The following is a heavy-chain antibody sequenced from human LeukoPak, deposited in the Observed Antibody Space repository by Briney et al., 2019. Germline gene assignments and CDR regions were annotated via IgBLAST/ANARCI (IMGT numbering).Heavy chain of an antibody. CDR2: INPNSGGT. J-gene: IGHJ4*02. Sequence: GASVKVSCKASGYTFTGYYMHWVRQAPGQGLEWMGWINPNSGGTNYAQKFQGRVTMTRDTSISTAYMELSRLRFDDTAVYYCARDLTYYYDSSGYYLYYWGQGTLVTVSS. CDR1: GYTFTGYY. V-gene: IGHV1-2*02. D-gene: IGHD3-22*01. CDR3: ARDLTYYYDSSGYYLYY.